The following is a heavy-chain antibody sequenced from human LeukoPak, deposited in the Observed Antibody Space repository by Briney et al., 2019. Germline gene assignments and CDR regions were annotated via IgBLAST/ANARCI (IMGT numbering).Heavy chain of an antibody. J-gene: IGHJ6*03. CDR2: FDPEDGET. CDR3: ATRTIFGVVGYEYYMDV. D-gene: IGHD3-3*01. Sequence: ASVKVSCKVSGYTLTELSMHWVRQAPGKGLEWMGGFDPEDGETIYAQKFQGRVTMTEDTSTDTAYMELSSLRSEDTAVYYCATRTIFGVVGYEYYMDVWGKETTVTVSS. CDR1: GYTLTELS. V-gene: IGHV1-24*01.